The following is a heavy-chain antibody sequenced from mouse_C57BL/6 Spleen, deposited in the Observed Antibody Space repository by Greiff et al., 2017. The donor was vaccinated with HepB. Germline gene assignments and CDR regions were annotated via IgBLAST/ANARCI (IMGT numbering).Heavy chain of an antibody. CDR3: ARENWDRGYYFDY. CDR1: GFTFSSYA. CDR2: ISDGGSYT. J-gene: IGHJ2*01. Sequence: EVNVVESGGGLVKPGGSLKLSCAASGFTFSSYAMSWVRQTPEKRLEWVATISDGGSYTYYPDNVKGRFTISRDNAKNNLYLQMSHLKSEDTAMYYCARENWDRGYYFDYWGQGTTLTVSS. D-gene: IGHD4-1*01. V-gene: IGHV5-4*01.